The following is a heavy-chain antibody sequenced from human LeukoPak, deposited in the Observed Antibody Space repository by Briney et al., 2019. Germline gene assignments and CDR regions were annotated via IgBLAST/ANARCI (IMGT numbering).Heavy chain of an antibody. D-gene: IGHD5-18*01. Sequence: ASVKVSCKASGYTFTGYYMHWVRQAPGQWLEWMGWINPNSGGTNYAQKFQGRVTMTRDTSISTAYMELSRLRSDDTAVYYCARDSYGPNDAFDIWGQGTMVTVSS. V-gene: IGHV1-2*02. CDR2: INPNSGGT. CDR1: GYTFTGYY. CDR3: ARDSYGPNDAFDI. J-gene: IGHJ3*02.